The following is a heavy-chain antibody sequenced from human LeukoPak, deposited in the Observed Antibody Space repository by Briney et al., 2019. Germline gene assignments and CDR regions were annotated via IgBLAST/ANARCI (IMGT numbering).Heavy chain of an antibody. CDR3: ARDQYYDGKGWFDP. D-gene: IGHD3-22*01. J-gene: IGHJ5*02. CDR1: GYTFTSYG. CDR2: ISAYNGNT. Sequence: ASVKVSCKASGYTFTSYGISWVRQAPGQGLEWMGWISAYNGNTNYAQKLQGRVTMTTDTSTSTAYMELRSLRSDDTAVYYCARDQYYDGKGWFDPWGQGTLVTVSS. V-gene: IGHV1-18*01.